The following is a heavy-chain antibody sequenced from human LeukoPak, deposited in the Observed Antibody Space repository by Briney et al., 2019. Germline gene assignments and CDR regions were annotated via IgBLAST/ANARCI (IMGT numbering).Heavy chain of an antibody. CDR3: ARVAAAGTGDFDY. D-gene: IGHD6-13*01. J-gene: IGHJ4*02. CDR2: ISSSGSTI. V-gene: IGHV3-48*04. CDR1: GFTFSSYS. Sequence: SGGSLRLSCAASGFTFSSYSMNWVRQAPGKGLEWVSSISSSGSTIYYADSVKGRFTISRDNAKNSLYLQMNSLRAEDTAVYYCARVAAAGTGDFDYWGQGTLVTVSS.